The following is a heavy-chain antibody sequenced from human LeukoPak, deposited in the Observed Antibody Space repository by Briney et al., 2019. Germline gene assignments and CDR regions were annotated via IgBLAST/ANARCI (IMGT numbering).Heavy chain of an antibody. J-gene: IGHJ6*03. CDR3: AREIATWDYYYYMDV. V-gene: IGHV3-20*04. D-gene: IGHD5-24*01. CDR1: GFTFSSYW. CDR2: INWNGDTT. Sequence: GGSLRLSCAASGFTFSSYWMSWVRQASGKGLEWVSGINWNGDTTGYADSVKGRFTISRDNAKNSLYLQMNSLRAEDTAFYYCAREIATWDYYYYMDVWGKGTPVTVS.